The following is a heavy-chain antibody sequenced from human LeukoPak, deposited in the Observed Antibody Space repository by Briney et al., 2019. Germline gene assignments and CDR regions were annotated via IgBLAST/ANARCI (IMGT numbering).Heavy chain of an antibody. V-gene: IGHV1-69*01. D-gene: IGHD2-2*01. CDR2: IIPIFGTA. Sequence: SVKVSCKASGGTFSSYAISWVRQAPGQGLEWMGGIIPIFGTANYAQKFQGRVTITADESTSTAYMELSSLRSDDTAVYYCARDSSPSYCSSTSCYGLSSFDYRGQGTLVTVSS. CDR3: ARDSSPSYCSSTSCYGLSSFDY. CDR1: GGTFSSYA. J-gene: IGHJ4*02.